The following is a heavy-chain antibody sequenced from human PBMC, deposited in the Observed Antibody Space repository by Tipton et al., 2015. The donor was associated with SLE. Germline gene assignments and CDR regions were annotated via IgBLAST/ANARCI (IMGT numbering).Heavy chain of an antibody. J-gene: IGHJ6*02. Sequence: SLRLSCAASGVTFSNYWMSWVRQAPGKGLEWVAVIWYDGSNKYYADSVKGRFTISRDNSKNTLYLQMNSLRAEDTAVYYCAKDIVATTPIYGMDVWGQGTTVTVSS. V-gene: IGHV3-30*18. CDR2: IWYDGSNK. D-gene: IGHD5-12*01. CDR3: AKDIVATTPIYGMDV. CDR1: GVTFSNYW.